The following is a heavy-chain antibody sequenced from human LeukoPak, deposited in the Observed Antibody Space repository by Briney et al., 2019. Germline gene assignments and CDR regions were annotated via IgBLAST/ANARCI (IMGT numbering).Heavy chain of an antibody. CDR1: GITFSNHG. V-gene: IGHV3-21*01. D-gene: IGHD5-24*01. CDR2: ISSSSSYI. CDR3: ARGGDGYNPPTDY. J-gene: IGHJ4*02. Sequence: PGGSLRLSCALSGITFSNHGMNWVRQAPGKGLEWVSSISSSSSYIYYADSVKGRFTISRDNAKNSLYLQMNSLRAEDTAVYYCARGGDGYNPPTDYWGQGTLVTVSS.